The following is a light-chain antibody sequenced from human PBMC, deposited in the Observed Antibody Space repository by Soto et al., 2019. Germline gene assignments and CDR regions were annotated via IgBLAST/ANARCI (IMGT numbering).Light chain of an antibody. J-gene: IGKJ1*01. V-gene: IGKV3-15*01. CDR1: QSVSSN. CDR2: GAS. Sequence: EIVMTQSPATLSVSPGERATLSCRASQSVSSNLAWYQQKPGEAPRLLIYGASTRATAIPARFSGSGSGTEFTLTISSLQSEDCAVHYRQQYNNWPVTFGQGTKVEI. CDR3: QQYNNWPVT.